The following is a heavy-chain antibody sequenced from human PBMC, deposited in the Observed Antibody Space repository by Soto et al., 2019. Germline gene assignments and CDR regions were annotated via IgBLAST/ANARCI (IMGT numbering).Heavy chain of an antibody. D-gene: IGHD1-7*01. CDR1: GFTFSTYA. J-gene: IGHJ4*02. Sequence: GGSLRLSFAASGFTFSTYALSWVRQAPGKGLEWVSAISANGQGIYYADSVRGRFTISRDNSKNTIFLHMDSLRAEDTAVYYCAKDRNYPRDQFHYWGQGTLVT. V-gene: IGHV3-23*01. CDR2: ISANGQGI. CDR3: AKDRNYPRDQFHY.